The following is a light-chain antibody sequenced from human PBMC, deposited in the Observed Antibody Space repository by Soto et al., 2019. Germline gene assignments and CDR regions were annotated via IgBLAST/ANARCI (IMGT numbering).Light chain of an antibody. V-gene: IGKV3-20*01. CDR1: QSVSSSY. Sequence: EIVLTQSPGTLSLSPGERATLSCRASQSVSSSYLAWYQQKPGQAPRLLIFETSSRATGIPDRFSGSGSGADFTLTISRLEPEDFAVYYCQQYSNSLYTFGQGTKLEI. CDR2: ETS. CDR3: QQYSNSLYT. J-gene: IGKJ2*01.